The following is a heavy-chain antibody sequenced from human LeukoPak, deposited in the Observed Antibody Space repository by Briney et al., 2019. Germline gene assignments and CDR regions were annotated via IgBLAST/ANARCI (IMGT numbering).Heavy chain of an antibody. Sequence: SETLSLTCTVSGGSVSSGSYYWSWIRQPPGKGLEWIGYIYHSGTTKYNPSLKSRVTISIDTSKNQFSLKVRSVTAADTAVYFCARGTPLYSSDWYVNWFDPWGQGTLVTVSS. CDR2: IYHSGTT. CDR1: GGSVSSGSYY. V-gene: IGHV4-61*01. CDR3: ARGTPLYSSDWYVNWFDP. J-gene: IGHJ5*02. D-gene: IGHD6-19*01.